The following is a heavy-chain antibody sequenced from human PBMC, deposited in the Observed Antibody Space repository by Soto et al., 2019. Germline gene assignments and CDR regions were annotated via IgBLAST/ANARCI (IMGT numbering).Heavy chain of an antibody. J-gene: IGHJ6*02. Sequence: WASVKVSCKASGGTFSSYAISWVRQAPGQGLEWMGGIIPIFGTANYAQKFQGRVTITADESTSTAYMELSSLRSEDTAVYYCAIGAAAGYYYYGMDVWGQGTTVTVSS. CDR3: AIGAAAGYYYYGMDV. V-gene: IGHV1-69*13. D-gene: IGHD6-13*01. CDR2: IIPIFGTA. CDR1: GGTFSSYA.